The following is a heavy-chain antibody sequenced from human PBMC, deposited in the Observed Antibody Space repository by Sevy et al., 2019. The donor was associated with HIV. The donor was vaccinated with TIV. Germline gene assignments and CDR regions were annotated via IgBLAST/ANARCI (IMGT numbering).Heavy chain of an antibody. D-gene: IGHD5-12*01. J-gene: IGHJ4*02. CDR2: INPNSGVT. Sequence: ASVKVSCKASGYTFAVYYMLWVRQAPGQGLEWMGRINPNSGVTNYAQKFQGRVTMTRDTSITTAYMELNRLGSDDTAVYYCAVLATNSSFDYWGQGSLVTVSS. V-gene: IGHV1-2*06. CDR3: AVLATNSSFDY. CDR1: GYTFAVYY.